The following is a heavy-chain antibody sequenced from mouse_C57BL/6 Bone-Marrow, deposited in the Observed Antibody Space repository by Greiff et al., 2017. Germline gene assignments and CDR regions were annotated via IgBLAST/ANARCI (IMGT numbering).Heavy chain of an antibody. CDR3: ANYYGSSYDYAMDY. D-gene: IGHD1-1*01. V-gene: IGHV5-17*01. Sequence: EVKLMESGGGLVKPGGSLKLSCAASGFTFSDYGMHWVRQAPEKGLEWVAYISSGSSTIYYADTVKGRFTISRDNAKNTLFLQMTSLRSEDTAMYYCANYYGSSYDYAMDYWGQGTSVTVSS. CDR2: ISSGSSTI. J-gene: IGHJ4*01. CDR1: GFTFSDYG.